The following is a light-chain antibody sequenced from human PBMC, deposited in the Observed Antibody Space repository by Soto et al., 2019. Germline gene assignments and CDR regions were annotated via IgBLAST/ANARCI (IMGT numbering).Light chain of an antibody. CDR1: QDIGND. V-gene: IGKV1-6*02. CDR3: LQVFNFPRA. J-gene: IGKJ1*01. CDR2: AAS. Sequence: AIQMTQSPSSLAGSVGDRLTITCRASQDIGNDLGWYQQKPGKAPKLLIYAASSLQSGVSSRFSGSGSGTEFTLTISSLQPEDFATYYCLQVFNFPRAFGQGTKVE.